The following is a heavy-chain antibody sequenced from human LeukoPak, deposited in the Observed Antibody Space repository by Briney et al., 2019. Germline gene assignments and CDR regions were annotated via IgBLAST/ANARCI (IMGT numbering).Heavy chain of an antibody. J-gene: IGHJ4*02. D-gene: IGHD3-10*01. CDR3: ARAGVDDYGSGSYLDY. CDR1: VGTFSSYA. V-gene: IGHV1-69*13. CDR2: VIPIFGTA. Sequence: GASVKVSCKASVGTFSSYAISWVRQAPGQGLEWMGGVIPIFGTANYAQKFQGRVTITADESTSTAYMELSSLRSEDTAVYCCARAGVDDYGSGSYLDYWGQGTLVTVSS.